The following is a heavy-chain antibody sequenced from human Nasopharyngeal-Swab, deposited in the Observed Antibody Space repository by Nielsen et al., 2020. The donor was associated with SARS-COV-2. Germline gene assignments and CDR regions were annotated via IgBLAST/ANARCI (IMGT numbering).Heavy chain of an antibody. J-gene: IGHJ5*02. CDR1: GFTFSSYS. CDR3: ARDYISAENWWFGEHGWFDP. D-gene: IGHD3-10*01. V-gene: IGHV3-21*01. CDR2: ISSSSSYI. Sequence: GESLKISCAASGFTFSSYSMNGGRQAPGKGLERGSTISSSSSYIYYADSVKSRFTISRDNAKNSLYLQMNSLRAKDTAVYYCARDYISAENWWFGEHGWFDPWGQGTLVTVSS.